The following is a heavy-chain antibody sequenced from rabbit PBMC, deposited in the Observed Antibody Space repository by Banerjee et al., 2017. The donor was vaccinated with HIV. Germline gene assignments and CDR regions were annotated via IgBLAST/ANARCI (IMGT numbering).Heavy chain of an antibody. V-gene: IGHV1S45*01. CDR2: IDTNDGDT. CDR3: ARNYVNAFDP. D-gene: IGHD1-1*01. CDR1: GSSFSSNW. Sequence: LEESGGGLVKPGGTLTLTCTVSGSSFSSNWICWVRQAPGKGLEWIACIDTNDGDTDYANWPKGRFTLSKTSSTTVTLQMTSLTAADTATYFCARNYVNAFDPWGQGTLVTVS. J-gene: IGHJ2*01.